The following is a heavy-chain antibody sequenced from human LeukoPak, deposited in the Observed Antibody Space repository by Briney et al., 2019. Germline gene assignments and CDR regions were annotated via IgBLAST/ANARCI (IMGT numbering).Heavy chain of an antibody. CDR2: INHSGSA. CDR1: GGSFSGYY. Sequence: SETLSLTCAVSGGSFSGYYWTWIRQPPGKGLEWIGEINHSGSANYNPSLKSRVTMSVDTPKNQFSLKLSSVTAADTAVYYCARVSPFMEDYVWGSYRYNDAFDTWGQGTMVTVSS. J-gene: IGHJ3*02. V-gene: IGHV4-34*01. D-gene: IGHD3-16*02. CDR3: ARVSPFMEDYVWGSYRYNDAFDT.